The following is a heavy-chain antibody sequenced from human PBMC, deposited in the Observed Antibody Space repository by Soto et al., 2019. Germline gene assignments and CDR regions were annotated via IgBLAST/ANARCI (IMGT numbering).Heavy chain of an antibody. J-gene: IGHJ4*01. Sequence: PGGSLRLSCAASGFNFDDYAMHWARQAPGQGQEWVAGITWNSGNIAYADSVKGRFTISRDNAKNSLYLQMNSLRPEDTAFYFCAKDHLGGTMAVPFFDSRGHGALVTVSS. D-gene: IGHD3-16*01. CDR1: GFNFDDYA. CDR3: AKDHLGGTMAVPFFDS. V-gene: IGHV3-9*01. CDR2: ITWNSGNI.